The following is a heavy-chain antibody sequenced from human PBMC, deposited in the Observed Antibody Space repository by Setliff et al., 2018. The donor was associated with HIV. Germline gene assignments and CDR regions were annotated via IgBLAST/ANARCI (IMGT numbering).Heavy chain of an antibody. CDR1: GFTFGDYA. Sequence: GSLRLSCTASGFTFGDYAMSWVRQAPGKGLEWVGFIRSKAYGGTTEYAASVKGRFTISRDDSKSIAYLQMNSLKTEDTAVYYCTRDSDNFWSGYSFDYWGQGALVTVSS. CDR2: IRSKAYGGTT. D-gene: IGHD3-3*01. CDR3: TRDSDNFWSGYSFDY. V-gene: IGHV3-49*04. J-gene: IGHJ4*02.